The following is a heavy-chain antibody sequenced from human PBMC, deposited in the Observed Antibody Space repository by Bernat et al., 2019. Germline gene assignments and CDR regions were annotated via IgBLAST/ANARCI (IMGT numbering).Heavy chain of an antibody. Sequence: EVQLVESGGGVVQPGGSLRLSCAASGFTFDDYAMHWVRQAPGKGLEWVSLISGDGGSTYYADSVKGRFIISRDNSKNSLYLQMNSLRTEDTALYYCASFTVTTGNFDYWGQGTLVTVSS. CDR2: ISGDGGST. CDR3: ASFTVTTGNFDY. J-gene: IGHJ4*02. CDR1: GFTFDDYA. V-gene: IGHV3-43*02. D-gene: IGHD4-17*01.